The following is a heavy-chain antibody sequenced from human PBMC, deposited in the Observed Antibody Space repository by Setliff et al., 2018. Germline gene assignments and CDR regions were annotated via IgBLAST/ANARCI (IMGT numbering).Heavy chain of an antibody. CDR2: FRPTGGT. J-gene: IGHJ3*02. D-gene: IGHD4-17*01. CDR1: GSAIDSGHY. Sequence: SETLSLTCAVSGSAIDSGHYWGWIRQPPGKGLEWIGSFRPTGGTYYNPSLKSRVTISVDTTKKQFSLKLTSMTAADTAVYYCVRDAGDGYGVDAYAGAGFDIWGQGIMVTVSS. CDR3: VRDAGDGYGVDAYAGAGFDI. V-gene: IGHV4-38-2*02.